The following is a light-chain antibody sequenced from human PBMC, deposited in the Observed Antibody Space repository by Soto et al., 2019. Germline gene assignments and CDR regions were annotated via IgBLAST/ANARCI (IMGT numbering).Light chain of an antibody. CDR2: GAS. J-gene: IGKJ3*01. Sequence: EIVMTQSPATLSVSPGERATLSCRASQSISGYLAWYQQKPGQAPRLLIYGASTRATGIPARFSGSWSGTEFTLTISSLQSEDFAVYYCQQYNNWPLFTFGPGTKVDIK. CDR3: QQYNNWPLFT. V-gene: IGKV3-15*01. CDR1: QSISGY.